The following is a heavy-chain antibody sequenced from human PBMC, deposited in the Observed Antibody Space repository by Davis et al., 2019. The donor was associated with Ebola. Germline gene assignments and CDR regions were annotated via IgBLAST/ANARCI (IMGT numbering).Heavy chain of an antibody. Sequence: PGESLKISCAASGITLSSYWMHWVRQVPGKGLEWVSAISGSGGTTYHADSVKGRFTISRDNSKNTLYLQMNSLRAEDTAVYYCAKVQYSNYVTFDYWGQGTLVTVSS. CDR3: AKVQYSNYVTFDY. CDR1: GITLSSYW. D-gene: IGHD4-11*01. J-gene: IGHJ5*01. V-gene: IGHV3-23*01. CDR2: ISGSGGTT.